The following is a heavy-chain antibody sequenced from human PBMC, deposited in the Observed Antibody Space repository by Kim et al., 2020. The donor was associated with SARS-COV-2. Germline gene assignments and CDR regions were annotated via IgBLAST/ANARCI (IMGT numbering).Heavy chain of an antibody. CDR1: GFTFSSYA. CDR3: ATTIVGATGFDY. V-gene: IGHV3-30*04. J-gene: IGHJ4*02. D-gene: IGHD1-26*01. CDR2: ISYDGSNK. Sequence: GGSLRLSCAASGFTFSSYAMHWVRQAPGKGLEWVAVISYDGSNKYYADSVKGRFTISRDNSKNTLYLQMNSLRAEDTAVYYCATTIVGATGFDYWGQGTL.